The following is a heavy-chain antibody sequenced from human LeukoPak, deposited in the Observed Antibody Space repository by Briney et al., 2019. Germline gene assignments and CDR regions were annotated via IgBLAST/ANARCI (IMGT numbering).Heavy chain of an antibody. Sequence: ASVTVSCKTSGYTFNKYSITWVRHAPGQGLEWMGWISVYNDNTNYAQSLQGRVTMTTDTSTSTAYMELRSLRSDDTAVYCCARGKSVTTLLNWFDPWGQGTLVIVSS. CDR1: GYTFNKYS. V-gene: IGHV1-18*01. J-gene: IGHJ5*02. CDR2: ISVYNDNT. D-gene: IGHD4-17*01. CDR3: ARGKSVTTLLNWFDP.